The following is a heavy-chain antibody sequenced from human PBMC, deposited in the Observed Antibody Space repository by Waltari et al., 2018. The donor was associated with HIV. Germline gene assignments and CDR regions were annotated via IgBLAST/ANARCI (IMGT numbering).Heavy chain of an antibody. CDR3: ARGYYYGSDKDWGLFDY. Sequence: EVQLVQSGEEVKKPGESLKISCKGSGYSITSYWIGWVRQRPGKGLERKGVIYPGNSCTRYSPSFNGQLTISADKSISTAYLQWSSLKASDTAMYYCARGYYYGSDKDWGLFDYWGQGTLVTVSS. D-gene: IGHD3-10*01. V-gene: IGHV5-51*01. CDR1: GYSITSYW. CDR2: IYPGNSCT. J-gene: IGHJ4*02.